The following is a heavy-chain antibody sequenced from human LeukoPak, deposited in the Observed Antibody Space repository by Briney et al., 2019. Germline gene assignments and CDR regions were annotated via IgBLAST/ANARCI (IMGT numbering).Heavy chain of an antibody. V-gene: IGHV3-30-3*01. CDR3: ARGGDAFDI. CDR1: GFTFSSYA. CDR2: ISYDGSNK. Sequence: PGGSLRLSCAASGFTFSSYAMHWVRQAPGKGLEWVAVISYDGSNKYYADSVKGRFTISRDNSKNTLYLQMNGLRAEDTAVYYCARGGDAFDIWGQGTMVTVSS. J-gene: IGHJ3*02.